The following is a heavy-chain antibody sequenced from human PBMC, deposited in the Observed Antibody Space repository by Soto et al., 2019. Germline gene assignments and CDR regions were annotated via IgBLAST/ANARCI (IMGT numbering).Heavy chain of an antibody. V-gene: IGHV4-59*08. CDR1: GGSITNYY. CDR2: VHHSGST. J-gene: IGHJ6*02. Sequence: QVQLQESGPGLVKPPETLSLTCTVSGGSITNYYWSWIRQPPGKGLEWIGYVHHSGSTNYNPSLQSRVTMSVDTSKNKVSLKLSSVTAADTAMYYCAKNRYGLDVWGQGTTVTVSS. CDR3: AKNRYGLDV. D-gene: IGHD3-16*02.